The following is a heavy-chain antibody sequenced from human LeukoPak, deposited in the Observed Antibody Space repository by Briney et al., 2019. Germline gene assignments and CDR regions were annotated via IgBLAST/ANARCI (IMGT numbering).Heavy chain of an antibody. V-gene: IGHV1-46*02. Sequence: GASVKVSCKASGNTFNMYYIHWVRQAPGQGLEWMGMINPSDGATTYAQRFQGRVTMTRDMSTTTVYMDLRSLRSEDTAVSFCAREKRGGLSANLGGLFASYYTYYYMDVWGRGTTVTVSS. CDR1: GNTFNMYY. CDR2: INPSDGAT. CDR3: AREKRGGLSANLGGLFASYYTYYYMDV. J-gene: IGHJ6*03. D-gene: IGHD3-16*01.